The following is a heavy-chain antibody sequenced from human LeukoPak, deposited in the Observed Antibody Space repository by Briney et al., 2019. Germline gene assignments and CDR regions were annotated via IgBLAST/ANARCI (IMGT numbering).Heavy chain of an antibody. D-gene: IGHD3-10*01. CDR1: GYTFTSYD. CDR3: STLGSWDGFRWIES. J-gene: IGHJ4*02. V-gene: IGHV1-8*03. Sequence: ASVKVSCKASGYTFTSYDINWVRQATGQGLEWMGWMNPNSGNTGYAQKFQGRVTITRNTSISTAYMELSSLRSEDTAVYYCSTLGSWDGFRWIESWGQGTLVTVSS. CDR2: MNPNSGNT.